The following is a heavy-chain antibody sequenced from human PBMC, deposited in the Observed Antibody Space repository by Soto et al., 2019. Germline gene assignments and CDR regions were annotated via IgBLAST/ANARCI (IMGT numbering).Heavy chain of an antibody. Sequence: EVQLSESGGGLVQPRGSLRLSCAASGFTFRDYAMSWVRQAPGKGLEWISAISGNDGSTFYADSVKGRFTVSRDNSKKTLYLQMNSLRVEDTAIYYCAKRGGSLRRDFWSGFPWRYYFDFWGQGTLVTVSS. CDR1: GFTFRDYA. CDR3: AKRGGSLRRDFWSGFPWRYYFDF. V-gene: IGHV3-23*01. D-gene: IGHD3-3*01. CDR2: ISGNDGST. J-gene: IGHJ4*02.